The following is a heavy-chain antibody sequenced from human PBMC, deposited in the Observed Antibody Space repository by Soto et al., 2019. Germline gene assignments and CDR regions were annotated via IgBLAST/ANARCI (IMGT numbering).Heavy chain of an antibody. CDR1: GDSVSSNSAA. V-gene: IGHV6-1*01. J-gene: IGHJ5*02. Sequence: SQTLSLTCAISGDSVSSNSAAWNWIRQSPSRGLEWLGRTYYRSKWYNDYAVSVKSRITINPDTSKNQFSLQLNSVTPEDTAVYYCARDNGIAARWPGNWFDPWGQGTLVTVSS. CDR3: ARDNGIAARWPGNWFDP. D-gene: IGHD6-6*01. CDR2: TYYRSKWYN.